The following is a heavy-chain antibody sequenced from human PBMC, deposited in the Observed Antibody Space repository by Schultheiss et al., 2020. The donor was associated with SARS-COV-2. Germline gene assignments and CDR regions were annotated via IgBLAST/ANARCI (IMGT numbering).Heavy chain of an antibody. J-gene: IGHJ6*01. CDR3: ERGELSRGARIYGMDV. CDR1: GFTFSSYA. D-gene: IGHD1-26*01. Sequence: GGSLRLSCAASGFTFSSYAMSWVRQAPGKGLEWVSTLGGSGGRTYYADSVKGRFTISRDNSKNTLYLQMNSLRAEDTAVYYGERGELSRGARIYGMDVWGRGGTVTV. V-gene: IGHV3-23*01. CDR2: LGGSGGRT.